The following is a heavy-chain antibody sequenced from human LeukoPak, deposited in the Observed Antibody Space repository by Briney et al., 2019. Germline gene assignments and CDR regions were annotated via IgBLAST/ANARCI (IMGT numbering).Heavy chain of an antibody. CDR2: IKQDGSEK. V-gene: IGHV3-7*01. D-gene: IGHD7-27*01. J-gene: IGHJ4*02. CDR1: EFTFSSYW. Sequence: PGGSLRLSCAASEFTFSSYWMSWVRQAPGKGLEWVANIKQDGSEKYYVDSVKGRFTISRDNAKNSLYLQMNSLRAEDTAVYYCASFLAGDVYWGQGTLVTVSS. CDR3: ASFLAGDVY.